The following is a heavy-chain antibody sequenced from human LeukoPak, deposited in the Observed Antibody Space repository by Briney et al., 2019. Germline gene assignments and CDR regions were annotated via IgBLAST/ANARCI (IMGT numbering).Heavy chain of an antibody. D-gene: IGHD1-20*01. V-gene: IGHV7-4-1*02. Sequence: ASVKVSCKASGGTFSSYAISWVRQAPGQGLEWMGWINTNTGNPTYAQGFTGRFVFSLDTSVSTAYLQISSLKAEDTAVYYCARDREDVTGTEIGMDVWGQGTTVTVSS. J-gene: IGHJ6*02. CDR1: GGTFSSYA. CDR2: INTNTGNP. CDR3: ARDREDVTGTEIGMDV.